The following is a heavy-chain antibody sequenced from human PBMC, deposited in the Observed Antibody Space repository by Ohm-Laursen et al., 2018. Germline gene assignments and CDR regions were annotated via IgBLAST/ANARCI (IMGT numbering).Heavy chain of an antibody. Sequence: GTLSLTCTVSGGSISSYYWSWIRQPTGKGLEWIGYIYYSGSTNYNPSLKSRVTISVDTSKNQFSLKLNSVTAADTAVYYCARYTAPKYYYGMDVWGQGTTVTVSS. V-gene: IGHV4-59*01. J-gene: IGHJ6*02. CDR1: GGSISSYY. CDR3: ARYTAPKYYYGMDV. D-gene: IGHD1-1*01. CDR2: IYYSGST.